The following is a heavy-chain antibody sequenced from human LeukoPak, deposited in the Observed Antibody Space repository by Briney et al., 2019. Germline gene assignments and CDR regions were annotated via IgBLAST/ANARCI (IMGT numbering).Heavy chain of an antibody. D-gene: IGHD3-10*01. V-gene: IGHV1-8*01. J-gene: IGHJ6*02. CDR3: ALWFGELYGMDV. Sequence: VASMKVSCKASGYTFTSYDINWVRQATGQGLEWMGWMNPNSGNTGYAQKFQGRVTMTRNTSISTAYMELSSLRSEDTAVYYCALWFGELYGMDVWGQGTTVTVSS. CDR1: GYTFTSYD. CDR2: MNPNSGNT.